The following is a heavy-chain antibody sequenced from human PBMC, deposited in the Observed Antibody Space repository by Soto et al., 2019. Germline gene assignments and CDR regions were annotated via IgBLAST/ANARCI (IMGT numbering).Heavy chain of an antibody. J-gene: IGHJ6*02. CDR1: GGTFSSFA. CDR2: IIPIFGTA. CDR3: ARDMDTAMVKGYYGMDV. D-gene: IGHD5-18*01. Sequence: QVQLVQSGAEVKKPGSSVKVSCKASGGTFSSFAISWVRQAPGQGLEWMGGIIPIFGTANYAQKFQGRVTITADESTSTAYMELSSLRSEDTAVYYCARDMDTAMVKGYYGMDVWGQGTTVTVSS. V-gene: IGHV1-69*01.